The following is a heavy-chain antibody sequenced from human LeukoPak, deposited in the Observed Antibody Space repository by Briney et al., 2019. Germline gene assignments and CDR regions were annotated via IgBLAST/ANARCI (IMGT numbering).Heavy chain of an antibody. Sequence: KPSETLSLTCTVSGGSISSGGYYWSWIRQPAGKGLEWIGRIYTSGSTNYNPSLKSRVTISVDTSKNQFSLKLSSVTAADTAVYYCAREETAAAGFPDYWGQGTLVTVSS. CDR2: IYTSGST. CDR1: GGSISSGGYY. J-gene: IGHJ4*02. V-gene: IGHV4-61*02. CDR3: AREETAAAGFPDY. D-gene: IGHD6-13*01.